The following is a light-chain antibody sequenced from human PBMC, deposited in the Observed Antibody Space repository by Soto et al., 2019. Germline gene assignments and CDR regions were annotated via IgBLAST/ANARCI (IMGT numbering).Light chain of an antibody. V-gene: IGLV5-39*01. J-gene: IGLJ2*01. CDR1: SGINAGTDR. Sequence: QPVLTQPTSLSASPGASARFTCTLRSGINAGTDRMYWYHQKPGSPPRYLLRYRSDSDNQQGSGVPSRFSGSNDASTNAGLLLISGLQSEDEADYYCASWHSSTLVFGGGTQLPVL. CDR3: ASWHSSTLV. CDR2: YRSDSDN.